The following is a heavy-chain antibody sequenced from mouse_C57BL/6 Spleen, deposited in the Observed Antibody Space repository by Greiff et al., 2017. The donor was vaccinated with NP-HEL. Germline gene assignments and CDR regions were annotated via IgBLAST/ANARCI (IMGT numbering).Heavy chain of an antibody. CDR2: INPNNGGT. V-gene: IGHV1-26*01. CDR3: ARWGTSPWFAY. Sequence: EVQLQQSGPELVKPGASVKISCKASGYTFTDYYMNWVKQSHGKSLEWIGDINPNNGGTSYNQKFKGKATLTVDKSSSTAYMELRSLTSEDSAVYYCARWGTSPWFAYWGQGTLVTVSA. J-gene: IGHJ3*01. D-gene: IGHD2-14*01. CDR1: GYTFTDYY.